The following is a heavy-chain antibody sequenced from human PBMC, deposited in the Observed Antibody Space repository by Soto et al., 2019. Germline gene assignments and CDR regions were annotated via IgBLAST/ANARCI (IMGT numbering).Heavy chain of an antibody. CDR3: ARKTDSIPSGGDV. D-gene: IGHD3-10*01. Sequence: EVQLVESGGGLVQPGGSLRLSCTASGFAVRHNYMTWVRQAPGKGLEWVSLIYSGGDTAYADSVKGRFTISRHTSQNTLYLKMNSLRAEEPAVYYCARKTDSIPSGGDVWGKGTAVTVSS. V-gene: IGHV3-53*04. J-gene: IGHJ6*04. CDR1: GFAVRHNY. CDR2: IYSGGDT.